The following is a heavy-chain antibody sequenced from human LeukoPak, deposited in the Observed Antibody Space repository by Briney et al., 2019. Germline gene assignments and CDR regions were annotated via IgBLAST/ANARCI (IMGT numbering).Heavy chain of an antibody. CDR3: ARVGSGSYYRHFDY. CDR2: IYYSGST. D-gene: IGHD1-26*01. CDR1: GGSTSSYY. V-gene: IGHV4-59*01. Sequence: PSETLSLTCTVSGGSTSSYYWSWIRQPPGKGLEWIGYIYYSGSTNYNPSLKSRVTISVDTSKNQFSLTLSSVTAADTAVYYCARVGSGSYYRHFDYWGQGILVTVSS. J-gene: IGHJ4*02.